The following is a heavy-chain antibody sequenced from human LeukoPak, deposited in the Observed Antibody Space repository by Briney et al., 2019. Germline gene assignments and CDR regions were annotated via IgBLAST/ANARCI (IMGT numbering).Heavy chain of an antibody. J-gene: IGHJ3*02. CDR3: AKGGTAVAGTYDAFDI. D-gene: IGHD6-19*01. CDR2: ISGSGGST. V-gene: IGHV3-23*01. Sequence: GGSLRLFCEASGFTLIRFAMSWVPPDPGKGLEWVSAISGSGGSTYYAASLKGRFTISRDNSKNTLYLQMNSLRAEDTAVYYCAKGGTAVAGTYDAFDIWGQGTMVTVSS. CDR1: GFTLIRFA.